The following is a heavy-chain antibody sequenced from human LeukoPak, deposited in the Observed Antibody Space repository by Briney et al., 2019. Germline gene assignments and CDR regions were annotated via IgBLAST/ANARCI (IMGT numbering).Heavy chain of an antibody. CDR2: ISDIGSI. CDR1: GGSIGSYY. V-gene: IGHV4-59*01. D-gene: IGHD3-22*01. Sequence: SETLSLTCTVSGGSIGSYYWSWIRQPPGKGLEWIAYISDIGSINYNPSLKSRVTISLDTSKNQFSLKLSSVTAADTAVYYCARVIYDSSGRDLYYFDYWGQGTLVTVSS. J-gene: IGHJ4*02. CDR3: ARVIYDSSGRDLYYFDY.